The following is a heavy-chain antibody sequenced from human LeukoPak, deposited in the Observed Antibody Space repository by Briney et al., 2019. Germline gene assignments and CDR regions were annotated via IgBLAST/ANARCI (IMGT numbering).Heavy chain of an antibody. CDR1: GFTFSSYS. CDR2: ISSSSSYI. V-gene: IGHV3-21*01. D-gene: IGHD6-6*01. J-gene: IGHJ4*02. CDR3: ARDGSSSSADYFGY. Sequence: GGSLRLSCAASGFTFSSYSMNWVRQAPGKGLEWVSSISSSSSYIYYADSVKGRFTISRDNAKNSLYLQMNSLRAEDTAVYYCARDGSSSSADYFGYWGQGTLVTVSS.